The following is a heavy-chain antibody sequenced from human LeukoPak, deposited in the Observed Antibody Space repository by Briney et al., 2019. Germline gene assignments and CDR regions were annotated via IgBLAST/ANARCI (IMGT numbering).Heavy chain of an antibody. J-gene: IGHJ6*03. Sequence: PGGSLRLSCAASGFTFSSYSMNWVRQAPGKGLEWVSYISSSSSTIYYADSVKGRFTISRDNAKNSLYLQMNSLRAEDTAVYYCARGGTAARPNHYYYYMDVWGKGTTVTISS. CDR3: ARGGTAARPNHYYYYMDV. D-gene: IGHD6-6*01. V-gene: IGHV3-48*01. CDR2: ISSSSSTI. CDR1: GFTFSSYS.